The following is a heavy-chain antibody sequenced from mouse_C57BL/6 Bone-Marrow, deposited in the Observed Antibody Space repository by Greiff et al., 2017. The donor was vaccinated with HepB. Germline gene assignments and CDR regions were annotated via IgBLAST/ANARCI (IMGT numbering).Heavy chain of an antibody. V-gene: IGHV6-3*01. CDR1: GFTFSNYW. J-gene: IGHJ2*01. D-gene: IGHD2-3*01. CDR3: TADRERWLLPYFDY. CDR2: IRLKSDNYAT. Sequence: EVKLMESGGGLVQPGGSMKLSCVASGFTFSNYWMNWVRQSPEKGLEWVAQIRLKSDNYATHYAESVKGRFTISRDDSKSSVYLQMNNLRAEDTGIYYCTADRERWLLPYFDYWGQGTTLTVSS.